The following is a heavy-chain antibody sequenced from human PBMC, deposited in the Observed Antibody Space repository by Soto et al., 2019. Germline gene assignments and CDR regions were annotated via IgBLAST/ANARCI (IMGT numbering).Heavy chain of an antibody. CDR2: ISAYNGNT. J-gene: IGHJ4*02. D-gene: IGHD3-3*01. CDR1: GYTFTSYG. Sequence: ASVKVSCKASGYTFTSYGISWVRQAPGQGLEWMGWISAYNGNTNCAQKLQGRVTMTTDTSTSTAYMELRSLRSDDTAVYYCARGREDTIFGVVISYYFDYWGQGTLVTVSS. V-gene: IGHV1-18*01. CDR3: ARGREDTIFGVVISYYFDY.